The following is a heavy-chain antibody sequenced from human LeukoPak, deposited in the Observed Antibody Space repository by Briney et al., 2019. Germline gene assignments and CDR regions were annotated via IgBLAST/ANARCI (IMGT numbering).Heavy chain of an antibody. CDR2: IYSGGST. J-gene: IGHJ4*02. D-gene: IGHD2-2*02. CDR1: GFTVSSNY. CDR3: ARQAYCSSTSCYKLDQ. Sequence: GGSLRLSCAASGFTVSSNYMSWVRQAPGKGLEWVSVIYSGGSTYYADSVKGRFTISRDNSKNTLYLQMNSLRAEDTAVYYCARQAYCSSTSCYKLDQWGQGTLVTVSS. V-gene: IGHV3-66*04.